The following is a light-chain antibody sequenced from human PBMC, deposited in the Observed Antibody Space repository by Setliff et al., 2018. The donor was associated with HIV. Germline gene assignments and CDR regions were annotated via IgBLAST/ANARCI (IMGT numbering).Light chain of an antibody. J-gene: IGLJ1*01. CDR3: TSYTSSDTYV. V-gene: IGLV2-14*03. CDR2: DFT. CDR1: NSDVGGYNY. Sequence: QSVLTQPASVSAAPGLAITISCTGTNSDVGGYNYVSWYVQEPGKAPKLIMYDFTSRPSGISNRFSGSQSGNTASLTISGLRAEDEGDYYCTSYTSSDTYVFGTGTKV.